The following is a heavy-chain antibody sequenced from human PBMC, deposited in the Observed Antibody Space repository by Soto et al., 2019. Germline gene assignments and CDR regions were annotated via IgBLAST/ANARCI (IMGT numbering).Heavy chain of an antibody. CDR1: GFTFDDYG. D-gene: IGHD3-9*01. J-gene: IGHJ4*02. V-gene: IGHV3-20*04. Sequence: GGSLRLSCAASGFTFDDYGMSWVRQAPGKGLEWVSGINWNGGSTGYADSVKGRFTISRDNAKNSLYLQMNSLRAEDTALYYCARIGGLFRYFDWLSYFDYCGQVSLVTVSS. CDR3: ARIGGLFRYFDWLSYFDY. CDR2: INWNGGST.